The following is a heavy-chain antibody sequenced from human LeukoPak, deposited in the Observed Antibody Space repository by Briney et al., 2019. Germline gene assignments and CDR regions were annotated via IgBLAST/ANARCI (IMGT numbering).Heavy chain of an antibody. D-gene: IGHD6-6*01. J-gene: IGHJ4*02. CDR1: GFSLSGYW. V-gene: IGHV3-74*01. Sequence: PGGSLRLSCVASGFSLSGYWMYWVRQAPGKGLMYISRNNGDGSTTNYADVVKGRFTMSRDNAKNTLYLQVNNLRAEDTAVYYCARGPNSNWSGLDFWGQGTLLTVSS. CDR3: ARGPNSNWSGLDF. CDR2: NNGDGSTT.